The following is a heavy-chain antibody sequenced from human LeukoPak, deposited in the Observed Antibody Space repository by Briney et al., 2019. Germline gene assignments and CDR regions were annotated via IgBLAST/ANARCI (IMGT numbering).Heavy chain of an antibody. J-gene: IGHJ4*02. V-gene: IGHV4-59*01. Sequence: SETLSLTCTVSGGSIRYYYWSWIRRSPGKGLEWIGYIYYNGTTNYNPSLKSRVTISVDMSKNQFSLKMSSVTAADTAVYYCARKGGLFDYWGQGRLVTVSS. CDR3: ARKGGLFDY. D-gene: IGHD2-15*01. CDR1: GGSIRYYY. CDR2: IYYNGTT.